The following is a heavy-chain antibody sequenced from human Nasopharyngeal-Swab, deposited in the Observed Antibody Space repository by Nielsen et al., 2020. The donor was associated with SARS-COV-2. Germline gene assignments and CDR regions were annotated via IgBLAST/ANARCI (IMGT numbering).Heavy chain of an antibody. CDR1: GYTFTNYA. D-gene: IGHD6-19*01. V-gene: IGHV7-4-1*02. CDR3: ARGQTAVAFGKHHFDYNGVDV. Sequence: ASVKVSCKASGYTFTNYAINWVRQAPGQGLEWMGWINSNTGHPTYAQSFTGRFVFSLDTSVSTSYLQITSLKAEDTAVYYCARGQTAVAFGKHHFDYNGVDVWGQGTTVTVSS. CDR2: INSNTGHP. J-gene: IGHJ6*02.